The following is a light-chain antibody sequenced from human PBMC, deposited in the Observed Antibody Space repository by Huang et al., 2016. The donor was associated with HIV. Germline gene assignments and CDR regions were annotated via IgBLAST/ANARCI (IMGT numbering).Light chain of an antibody. V-gene: IGKV1-5*03. J-gene: IGKJ4*01. CDR3: QQYTSYPFT. CDR2: KAS. CDR1: QSISSW. Sequence: DIQMTQSPSTLSASLGDRVTITCRASQSISSWLAWYQQKPGKAPKLLIYKASGLESGVQSRFSGSGSGTEFTLTISSLQPDDFATYYCQQYTSYPFTFGGGTKVEI.